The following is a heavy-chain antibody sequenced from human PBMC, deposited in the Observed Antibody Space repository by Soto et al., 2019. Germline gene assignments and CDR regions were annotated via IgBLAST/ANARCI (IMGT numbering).Heavy chain of an antibody. V-gene: IGHV4-4*07. D-gene: IGHD2-2*01. CDR2: IYSDGTT. CDR3: SRVGCSNSKCYTRGMDV. CDR1: GCSTISYY. J-gene: IGHJ6*02. Sequence: WGSLSITCTVSGCSTISYYWSWVRQPAGKGLEWVGRIYSDGTTNYSPSLKSRVTMSLDTSKDQFSLHLNSVTAADTAVYYCSRVGCSNSKCYTRGMDVWVQGTTVTVSS.